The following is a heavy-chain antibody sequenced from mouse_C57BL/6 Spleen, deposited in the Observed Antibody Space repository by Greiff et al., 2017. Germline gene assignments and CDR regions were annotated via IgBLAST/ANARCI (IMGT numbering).Heavy chain of an antibody. CDR3: TRDGLTTVVATSYWYFDV. CDR1: GFTFSSYA. J-gene: IGHJ1*03. D-gene: IGHD1-1*01. CDR2: ISSGGDYI. Sequence: EVKLMESGEGLVKPGGSLKLSCAASGFTFSSYAMSWVRQTPEKRLEWVAYISSGGDYIYYADTVKGRFTISRDNARNTLYLQMSSLKSEDTAMYYCTRDGLTTVVATSYWYFDVWGTGTTVTVSS. V-gene: IGHV5-9-1*02.